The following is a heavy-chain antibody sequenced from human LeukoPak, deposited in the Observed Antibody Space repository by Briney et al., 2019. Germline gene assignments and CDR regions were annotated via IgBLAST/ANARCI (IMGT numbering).Heavy chain of an antibody. Sequence: GGSLRLSCAASGFTFSTYGMHWVRQAPGKGLEWMSFIRFDGSNKYCADSVKGRFTISRDNSKNTLYLQMSSLRAEDTAVYYCAKDSPVHGDYLIDYWGQGTLVTVSS. V-gene: IGHV3-30*02. D-gene: IGHD4-17*01. CDR3: AKDSPVHGDYLIDY. CDR2: IRFDGSNK. J-gene: IGHJ4*02. CDR1: GFTFSTYG.